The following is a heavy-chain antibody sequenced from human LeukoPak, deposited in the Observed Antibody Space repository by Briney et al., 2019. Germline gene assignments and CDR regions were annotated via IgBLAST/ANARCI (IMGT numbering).Heavy chain of an antibody. D-gene: IGHD5-24*01. CDR2: IYYSGST. Sequence: PSETLSLTCTVSGGSISSSSYYWGWIRQPPGKGLEWIGSIYYSGSTYYNPSLKSRVTISVDTSKNQFSLKLSSVTAADTAVYYCARGDGYLSPYFDCWGQGTLVTVSS. CDR3: ARGDGYLSPYFDC. J-gene: IGHJ4*02. V-gene: IGHV4-39*07. CDR1: GGSISSSSYY.